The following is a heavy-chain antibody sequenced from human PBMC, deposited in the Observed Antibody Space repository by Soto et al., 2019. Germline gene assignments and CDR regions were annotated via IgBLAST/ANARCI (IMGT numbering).Heavy chain of an antibody. D-gene: IGHD3-22*01. CDR1: GGTFSSYA. CDR3: ARVHYYDSSGHGYYGMDV. CDR2: IIPIFGTA. V-gene: IGHV1-69*12. Sequence: QVQLVQSGAEVKKPGSSVKVSCKASGGTFSSYAISWVRQAPGQGLEWMGGIIPIFGTANYAQKFQGRVTITADESTRTAYMERSSLRSEDTAVYYCARVHYYDSSGHGYYGMDVWGKGTTVTVSS. J-gene: IGHJ6*04.